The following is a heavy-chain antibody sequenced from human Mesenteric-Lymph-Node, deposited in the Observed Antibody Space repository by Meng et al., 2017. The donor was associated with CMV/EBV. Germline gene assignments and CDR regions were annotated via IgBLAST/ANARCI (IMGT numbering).Heavy chain of an antibody. J-gene: IGHJ4*02. CDR1: GFNVGNNH. D-gene: IGHD2/OR15-2a*01. CDR3: ARGRGTNFLY. CDR2: IKEDGSEK. Sequence: GGSLRLSCAVSGFNVGNNHVNWVRQAPGKGLEWVANIKEDGSEKYYVDSVKGRFTISRDNAKNSLYLQINSLRAEDTAVYYCARGRGTNFLYWGQGTLVTVSS. V-gene: IGHV3-7*01.